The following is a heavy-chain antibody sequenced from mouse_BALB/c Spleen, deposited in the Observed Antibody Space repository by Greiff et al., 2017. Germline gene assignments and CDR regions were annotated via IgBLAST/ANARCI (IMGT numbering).Heavy chain of an antibody. D-gene: IGHD1-1*01. V-gene: IGHV5-17*02. CDR1: GFTFSSFG. Sequence: EVQRVESGGGLVQPGGSRKLSCAASGFTFSSFGMHWVRQAPEKGLEWVAYISSGSSTIYYADTVKGRFTISRDNPKNTLFLQMTSLRSEDTAMYYCARGYYGSSYWGYWGQGTNLTVSS. J-gene: IGHJ2*01. CDR3: ARGYYGSSYWGY. CDR2: ISSGSSTI.